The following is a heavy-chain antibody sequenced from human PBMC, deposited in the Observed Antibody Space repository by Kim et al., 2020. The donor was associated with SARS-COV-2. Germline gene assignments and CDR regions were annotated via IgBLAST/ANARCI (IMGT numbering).Heavy chain of an antibody. CDR1: GFTFSSYA. J-gene: IGHJ3*02. CDR3: AVGLAAAGPFDAFDI. V-gene: IGHV3-23*03. Sequence: GGSLRLSCAASGFTFSSYAMSWVRQAPGKGLEWVSVIYSGGSSTYYADSVKGRFTISRDNSKNTLYLQMNSLRAEDTAVYYYAVGLAAAGPFDAFDIWGQGTMVTVSS. CDR2: IYSGGSST. D-gene: IGHD6-13*01.